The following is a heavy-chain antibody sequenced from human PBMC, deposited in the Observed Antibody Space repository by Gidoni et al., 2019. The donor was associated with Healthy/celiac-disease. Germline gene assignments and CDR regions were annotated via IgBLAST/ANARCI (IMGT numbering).Heavy chain of an antibody. V-gene: IGHV1-69*04. CDR1: GGPFSSYA. CDR2: MIPILGIA. Sequence: VQLVQSGAEVKKPGSSVKVSCKASGGPFSSYATSWVRQAPGKGLEWMGRMIPILGIANDAQKFQGRVTITADRSTCTAYMELSRLRSEDTAVYYCAREDGDYMFPPSAYCFDDWGQGTMVTVSS. CDR3: AREDGDYMFPPSAYCFDD. J-gene: IGHJ4*02. D-gene: IGHD4-17*01.